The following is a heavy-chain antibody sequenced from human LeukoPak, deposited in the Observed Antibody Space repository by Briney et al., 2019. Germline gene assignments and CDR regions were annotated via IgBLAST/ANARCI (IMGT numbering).Heavy chain of an antibody. V-gene: IGHV4-39*07. Sequence: PSETLSLTCTVSGGSISSSSYYWGWIRQPPGKGLEWIGSIYYSGSTYFNPSLKSRVTMSVDTSKNQFSLRLSSVTAADTAVYYCARDNDYYDSSGYPGSFDTWGQGILVTVSS. D-gene: IGHD3-22*01. CDR2: IYYSGST. J-gene: IGHJ4*02. CDR3: ARDNDYYDSSGYPGSFDT. CDR1: GGSISSSSYY.